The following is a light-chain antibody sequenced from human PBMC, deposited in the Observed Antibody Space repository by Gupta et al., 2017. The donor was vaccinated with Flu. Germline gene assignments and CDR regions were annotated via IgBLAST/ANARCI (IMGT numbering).Light chain of an antibody. CDR3: QQSYSTLLIT. CDR2: AAS. Sequence: SSLSESVGDRVTITCRASQSISSYLNWYQQKPGKAPKLLIYAASSLQSGVPSRFSGSGSGTDFTLTISSLQPEDFATYYCQQSYSTLLITFGQGTRLEIK. V-gene: IGKV1-39*01. CDR1: QSISSY. J-gene: IGKJ5*01.